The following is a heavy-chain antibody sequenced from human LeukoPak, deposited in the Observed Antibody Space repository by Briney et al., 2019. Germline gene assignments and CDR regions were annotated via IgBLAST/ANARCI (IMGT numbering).Heavy chain of an antibody. D-gene: IGHD4-17*01. V-gene: IGHV4-34*01. Sequence: PSETLSLTCAVYGGSFSGYYWSWIRQPPGKGLEWIGEINHSGSTTYNPSLKSRVTISVDTSKNQFSLKLRNVTAADTAVYFCARMTTGHDYWGQGTLVTVSS. CDR2: INHSGST. CDR1: GGSFSGYY. CDR3: ARMTTGHDY. J-gene: IGHJ4*02.